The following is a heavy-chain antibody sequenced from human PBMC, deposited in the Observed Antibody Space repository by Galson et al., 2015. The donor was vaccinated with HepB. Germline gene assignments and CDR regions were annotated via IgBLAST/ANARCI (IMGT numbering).Heavy chain of an antibody. CDR1: GGTFSNYA. D-gene: IGHD4-23*01. V-gene: IGHV1-69*13. CDR2: IIPIFGTA. CDR3: ARGVTGRTPMTTVAPGGAFDI. J-gene: IGHJ3*02. Sequence: SVKVSCKASGGTFSNYAISWVRQAPGQGLEWMGGIIPIFGTANYAQKFQGRVTITADESTSTAYMELSSLRSEDTAVYYCARGVTGRTPMTTVAPGGAFDIWGQGTMVTVSS.